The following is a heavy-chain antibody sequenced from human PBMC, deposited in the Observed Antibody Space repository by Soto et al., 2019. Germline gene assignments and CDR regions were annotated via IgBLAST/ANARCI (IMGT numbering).Heavy chain of an antibody. Sequence: GGSLRLSCAASGFTFSSYAMSWVRQAPGKGLEWVSAISGSGGGTYYADSVKGRFTISRDNSKNTLYLQMNSLRAEDTAVYYCAKDIFPSSLWQAQLVGGGFDYWGQGTLVTVSS. J-gene: IGHJ4*02. CDR1: GFTFSSYA. CDR3: AKDIFPSSLWQAQLVGGGFDY. V-gene: IGHV3-23*01. D-gene: IGHD6-13*01. CDR2: ISGSGGGT.